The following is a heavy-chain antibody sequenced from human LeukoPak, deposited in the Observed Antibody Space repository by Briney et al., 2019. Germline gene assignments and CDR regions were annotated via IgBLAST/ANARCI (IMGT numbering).Heavy chain of an antibody. Sequence: GGSPRLSCAASGFTFSSYSMNWVRQAPGKGLEWVSSISSSSSYIYYADSVKGRFTISRDNAKNSLYLQMNSLRAEDTAVYYCARGVGGYYFDYWGQGTLVTVSS. CDR2: ISSSSSYI. V-gene: IGHV3-21*01. J-gene: IGHJ4*02. D-gene: IGHD3-10*01. CDR3: ARGVGGYYFDY. CDR1: GFTFSSYS.